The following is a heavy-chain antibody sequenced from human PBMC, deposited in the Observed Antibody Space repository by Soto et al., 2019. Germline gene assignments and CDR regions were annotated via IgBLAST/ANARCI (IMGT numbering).Heavy chain of an antibody. D-gene: IGHD2-15*01. CDR1: GYSFTSYW. CDR2: IDPSDSYT. CDR3: ARPSCSGGSCSWGPYYYYGMDV. J-gene: IGHJ6*02. V-gene: IGHV5-10-1*01. Sequence: LGESLKISCKGSGYSFTSYWISWVRQMPGKGLEWMGRIDPSDSYTNYSPSFQGHVTISADKSISTAYLQWSSLKASDTAMYYCARPSCSGGSCSWGPYYYYGMDVWGQGTTVTVSS.